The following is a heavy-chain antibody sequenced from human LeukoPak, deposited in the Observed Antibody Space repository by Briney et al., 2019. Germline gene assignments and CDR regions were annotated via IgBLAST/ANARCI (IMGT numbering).Heavy chain of an antibody. Sequence: ASVKVSCKASGSTFTSYYMHWVRQAPGQGLEWMGIINPSGGSTSYAQKFQGRVTMTRDTSITTAYLEMTRLTSDDTADYYCARDWTLDYWGQGSLVTVSS. CDR3: ARDWTLDY. CDR2: INPSGGST. V-gene: IGHV1-46*01. CDR1: GSTFTSYY. J-gene: IGHJ4*02. D-gene: IGHD3/OR15-3a*01.